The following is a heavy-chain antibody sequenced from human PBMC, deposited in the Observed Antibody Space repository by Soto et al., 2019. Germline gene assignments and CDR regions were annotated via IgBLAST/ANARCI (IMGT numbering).Heavy chain of an antibody. Sequence: SETLSLTCTVSGGSISSYYWSWIRQPPGKGLEWIGYIYYSGSTNYNPSLKSRVTISVDTSKNQFSLKLSSVTAADTAVYYCARIIAVAGTDAFDISGQGTMVTVSS. J-gene: IGHJ3*02. CDR3: ARIIAVAGTDAFDI. CDR2: IYYSGST. CDR1: GGSISSYY. V-gene: IGHV4-59*01. D-gene: IGHD6-19*01.